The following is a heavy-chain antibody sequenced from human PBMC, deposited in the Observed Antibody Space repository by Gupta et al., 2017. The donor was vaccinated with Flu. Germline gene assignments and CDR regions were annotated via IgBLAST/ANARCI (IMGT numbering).Heavy chain of an antibody. CDR1: GGSISSSTYS. Sequence: QLQLQESGPGLVKPSETLSLICTVSGGSISSSTYSWAWIRQSPGRGLEWIGSIHYSGSTYFKPSLKSRVTRNEDTSKNQFSLKRSSVTVAETAVYYCVRDIGYCSGGSGDSQPNWFDPWGQGTLVTVSS. D-gene: IGHD2-15*01. V-gene: IGHV4-39*01. CDR3: VRDIGYCSGGSGDSQPNWFDP. CDR2: IHYSGST. J-gene: IGHJ5*02.